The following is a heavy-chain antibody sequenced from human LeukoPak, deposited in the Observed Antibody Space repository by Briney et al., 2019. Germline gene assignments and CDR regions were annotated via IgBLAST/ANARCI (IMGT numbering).Heavy chain of an antibody. V-gene: IGHV3-15*01. CDR3: VKATSTYGDSDL. J-gene: IGHJ2*01. D-gene: IGHD4-17*01. CDR1: GFTFSNAW. CDR2: IKSKPDGGTT. Sequence: PGGSLRLSCAASGFTFSNAWMSWVRQAPGKGLEWVGHIKSKPDGGTTDYAAPVKGRFTISRDDSKNTLYLQMNTLKTEDTAVYYCVKATSTYGDSDLWGGGTLVNVSS.